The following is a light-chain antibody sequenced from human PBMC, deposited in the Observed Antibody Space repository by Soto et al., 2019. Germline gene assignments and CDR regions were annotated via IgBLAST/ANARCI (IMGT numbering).Light chain of an antibody. CDR2: EVD. CDR3: CSYRSSSTLV. Sequence: QSALTQPASVSGSPGQSITISCTGTSNDIGTYNYVSWYQQHPGKAPKLMIYEVDNRPSGVSHRFSGSKSGNTASLTISGLQAEDEADYYCCSYRSSSTLVFGGGTKLTVL. J-gene: IGLJ2*01. CDR1: SNDIGTYNY. V-gene: IGLV2-14*01.